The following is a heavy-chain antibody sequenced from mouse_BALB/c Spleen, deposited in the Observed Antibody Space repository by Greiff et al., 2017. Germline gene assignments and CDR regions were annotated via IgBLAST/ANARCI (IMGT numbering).Heavy chain of an antibody. CDR3: AREGILYYYAMDY. J-gene: IGHJ4*01. V-gene: IGHV3-6*02. Sequence: EESGPGLVKPSQSLSLTCSVTGYSITSGYYWNWIRQFPGNKLEWMGYISYDGSNNYNPSLKNRISITRDTSKNQFFLKLNSVTTEDTATYYCAREGILYYYAMDYWGQGTSVTVSS. D-gene: IGHD1-1*01. CDR2: ISYDGSN. CDR1: GYSITSGYY.